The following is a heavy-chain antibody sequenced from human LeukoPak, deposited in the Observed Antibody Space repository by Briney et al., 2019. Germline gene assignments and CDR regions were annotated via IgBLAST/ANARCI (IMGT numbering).Heavy chain of an antibody. Sequence: PSETLSLTCTVSGGSISSYCWSWIRQPAGKGLEWIGRIYSSGSTNYNPSLKSRVTISVDTSKNQFSLKLSSVTAADTAVYYCARRTSYSSGFDFDYWGQGTLVTVSS. D-gene: IGHD6-19*01. CDR2: IYSSGST. V-gene: IGHV4-4*07. CDR1: GGSISSYC. CDR3: ARRTSYSSGFDFDY. J-gene: IGHJ4*02.